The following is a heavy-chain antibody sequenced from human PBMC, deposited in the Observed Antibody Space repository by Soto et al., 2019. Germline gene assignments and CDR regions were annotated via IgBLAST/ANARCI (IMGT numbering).Heavy chain of an antibody. D-gene: IGHD1-1*01. J-gene: IGHJ6*02. CDR3: ARGDWNDYFYNGMDV. Sequence: QVQLQESGPGLVKPSETLSLTCTVSGGSINNYYWVWLRQPPGEGLEWIGHMYYSGDTDYNPSLNSRVAISVDTSKNRFSLRLTSVTAADTAVYYCARGDWNDYFYNGMDVWGQGTKVIVSS. CDR1: GGSINNYY. CDR2: MYYSGDT. V-gene: IGHV4-59*01.